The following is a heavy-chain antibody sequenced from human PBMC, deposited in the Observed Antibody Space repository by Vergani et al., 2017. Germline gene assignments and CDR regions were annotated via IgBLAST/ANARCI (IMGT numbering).Heavy chain of an antibody. J-gene: IGHJ6*02. CDR3: ARDPLYSATWPFLLLEMDV. CDR1: GGSISSGSYY. V-gene: IGHV4-61*02. D-gene: IGHD6-13*01. Sequence: QVQLQESGPGLVRPSQTLSLTCTVSGGSISSGSYYWSWFRQPAGKGLECIVDFYTGGGNSYNPSLKSRVTISVDTSKNQFSLVLSSVTAADTAVYYCARDPLYSATWPFLLLEMDVWGQGTTVTVSS. CDR2: FYTGGGN.